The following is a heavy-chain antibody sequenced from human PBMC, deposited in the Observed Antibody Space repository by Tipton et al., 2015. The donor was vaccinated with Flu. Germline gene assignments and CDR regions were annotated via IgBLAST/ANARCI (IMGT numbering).Heavy chain of an antibody. CDR2: IYYTGST. D-gene: IGHD2-21*02. CDR3: AGAPSASSDWRPPFDY. V-gene: IGHV4-39*01. Sequence: TLSLTCTVSGGSISSSSYYWGWVRQPPGRGLEWIGTIYYTGSTYYNPSLKGRVTISVDTSKNQFSLTVTSVTAPDTSVYYCAGAPSASSDWRPPFDYWGQGTPVTVSS. CDR1: GGSISSSSYY. J-gene: IGHJ4*02.